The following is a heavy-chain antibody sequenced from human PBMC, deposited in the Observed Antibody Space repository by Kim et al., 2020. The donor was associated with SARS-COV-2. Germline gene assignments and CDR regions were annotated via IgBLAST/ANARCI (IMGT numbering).Heavy chain of an antibody. V-gene: IGHV1-18*04. Sequence: ASVKVSCKASGYTFTSYGISWVRQAPGQGLEWMGWISAYNGNTNYAQKLQGRVTMTTDTSTSTAYMELRSLRSDDTAVYYFARDQITGYDILTGYEPYYYYGMDVWGQGTTVTVSS. CDR3: ARDQITGYDILTGYEPYYYYGMDV. CDR1: GYTFTSYG. J-gene: IGHJ6*02. D-gene: IGHD3-9*01. CDR2: ISAYNGNT.